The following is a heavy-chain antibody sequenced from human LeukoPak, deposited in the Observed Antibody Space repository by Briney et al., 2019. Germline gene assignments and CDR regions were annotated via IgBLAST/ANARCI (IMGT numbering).Heavy chain of an antibody. V-gene: IGHV4-59*01. CDR1: GGSISSYY. CDR3: ARDHCSGGSCYPGWFDP. Sequence: SETLSLTCTASGGSISSYYWSWIRQPPGKGLEWIGYIYYSGSTNYNPSLKSRVAISVDTSKNQFSLKLSSVTAADTAVYYCARDHCSGGSCYPGWFDPWGQGTLVTVSS. CDR2: IYYSGST. D-gene: IGHD2-15*01. J-gene: IGHJ5*02.